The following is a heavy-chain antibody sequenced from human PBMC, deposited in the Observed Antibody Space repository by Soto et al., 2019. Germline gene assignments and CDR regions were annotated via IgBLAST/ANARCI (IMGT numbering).Heavy chain of an antibody. CDR2: ISNGGATV. Sequence: QVQLVESGGGLVKPGGSLRLSCAASRFTFSDYYMVWVRQAPGKGLEWISYISNGGATVYYADSVKGRFTISRDNGKDSMFLQMNSLTAGDTAVYYCARCFLGVRDGFDIWGRGTTVNVSS. D-gene: IGHD2-8*01. CDR3: ARCFLGVRDGFDI. V-gene: IGHV3-11*01. CDR1: RFTFSDYY. J-gene: IGHJ3*02.